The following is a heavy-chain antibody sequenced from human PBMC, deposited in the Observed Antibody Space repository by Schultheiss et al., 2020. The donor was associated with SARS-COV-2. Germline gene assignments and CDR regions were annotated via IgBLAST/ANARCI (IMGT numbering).Heavy chain of an antibody. CDR2: INHSGST. CDR1: GGSISSYY. Sequence: SETLSLTCTVSGGSISSYYWSWIRQPPGKGLEWIGEINHSGSTNYNPSLKSRVTISVDTSKNQFSLKLSSVTAADTAVYYCAREGRVEDYRLRYYYYYGMDVWGQGTTVTVSS. J-gene: IGHJ6*02. D-gene: IGHD4-11*01. V-gene: IGHV4-34*09. CDR3: AREGRVEDYRLRYYYYYGMDV.